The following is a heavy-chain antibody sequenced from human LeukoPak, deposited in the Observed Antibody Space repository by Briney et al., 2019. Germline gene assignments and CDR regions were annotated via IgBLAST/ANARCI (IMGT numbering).Heavy chain of an antibody. CDR3: ARVLRYCSGGNCYSGGLGYMDV. D-gene: IGHD2-15*01. Sequence: GGSLRLSCAASGFTFDDYGMSWVRQAPGKGLEWVAGINWSGDSTGYADSVKGRFTISRDNAKNSLYLQMNSLRAEDTAVYYCARVLRYCSGGNCYSGGLGYMDVWGKGTTVTISS. CDR1: GFTFDDYG. CDR2: INWSGDST. V-gene: IGHV3-20*04. J-gene: IGHJ6*03.